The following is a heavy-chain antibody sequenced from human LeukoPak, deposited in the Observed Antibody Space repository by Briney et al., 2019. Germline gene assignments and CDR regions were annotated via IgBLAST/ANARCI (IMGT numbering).Heavy chain of an antibody. D-gene: IGHD3-3*01. Sequence: SETLSLTCTVSGGSISSYYWSWIRQPLGKGLEWIGYIYYSGSTNYNPSLKSRVTISVDTSKNQFSLKLSSVTAADTAVYYCARHRPSYDFWSGDPQYYSDYWGQGTLVTVSS. J-gene: IGHJ4*02. CDR3: ARHRPSYDFWSGDPQYYSDY. CDR1: GGSISSYY. CDR2: IYYSGST. V-gene: IGHV4-59*08.